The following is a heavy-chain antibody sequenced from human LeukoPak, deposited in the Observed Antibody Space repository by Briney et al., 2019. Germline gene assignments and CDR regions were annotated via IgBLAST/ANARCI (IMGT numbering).Heavy chain of an antibody. CDR1: GFTFSSYA. Sequence: GGSLRLSCAASGFTFSSYAMHWVRQAPGKGLEWVAVISYDGGNKYYADSVKGRFTIPRDNSKNTLYLQMNSLRAEDTAVYYCARGSWTVPAATGYWGQGTLVTVSS. CDR3: ARGSWTVPAATGY. V-gene: IGHV3-30-3*01. J-gene: IGHJ4*02. D-gene: IGHD2-2*01. CDR2: ISYDGGNK.